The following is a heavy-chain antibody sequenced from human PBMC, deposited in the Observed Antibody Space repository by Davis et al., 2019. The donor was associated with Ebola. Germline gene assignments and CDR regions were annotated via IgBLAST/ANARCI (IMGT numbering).Heavy chain of an antibody. D-gene: IGHD3-9*01. Sequence: SVKVSCKASGDTFSSFAVSWVRQAPGQGLEWMGGIIPIFRSPNYAPKFQGRVTITADESTRTAYMELTGLRSEDTAVYYCARVQTGYYFDASDSPSWFDPWGQGTLVTVSS. CDR3: ARVQTGYYFDASDSPSWFDP. CDR1: GDTFSSFA. V-gene: IGHV1-69*13. CDR2: IIPIFRSP. J-gene: IGHJ5*02.